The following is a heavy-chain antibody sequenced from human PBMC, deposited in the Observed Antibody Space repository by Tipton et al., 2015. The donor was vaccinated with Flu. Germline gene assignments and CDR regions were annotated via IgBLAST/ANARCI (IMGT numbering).Heavy chain of an antibody. D-gene: IGHD3-10*01. CDR2: IHRTGST. CDR3: ARSTYYYGSGSADY. J-gene: IGHJ4*02. CDR1: GSSFGRNYY. Sequence: TLSLTCSVSGSSFGRNYYWAWVRQPPGKGLEWIGNIHRTGSTYYNPSLKSRVTISVDRSKNQFSLKVSSVTAADTAVYYCARSTYYYGSGSADYWGQGTLVTVSS. V-gene: IGHV4-38-2*01.